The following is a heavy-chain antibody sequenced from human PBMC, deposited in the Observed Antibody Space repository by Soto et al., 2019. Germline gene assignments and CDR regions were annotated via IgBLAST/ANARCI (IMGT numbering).Heavy chain of an antibody. J-gene: IGHJ6*02. CDR2: IKSKTDGGTT. CDR3: TTDRRWELLTDQEFYGMDV. D-gene: IGHD1-26*01. V-gene: IGHV3-15*07. Sequence: GGSLRLSCAASGFTFSNAWMYWVRQAPGKGLEWVGRIKSKTDGGTTDYAAPVKGRFTISRDDSKNTLYLQMNSLKTEDTAVYYCTTDRRWELLTDQEFYGMDVWGQGTTVTVSS. CDR1: GFTFSNAW.